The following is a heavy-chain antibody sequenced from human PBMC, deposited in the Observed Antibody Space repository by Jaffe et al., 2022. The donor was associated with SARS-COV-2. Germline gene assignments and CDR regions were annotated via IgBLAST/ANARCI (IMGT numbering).Heavy chain of an antibody. J-gene: IGHJ6*03. V-gene: IGHV4-59*01. D-gene: IGHD2-15*01. CDR2: IYYSGST. CDR1: GGSISSYY. Sequence: QVQLQESGPGLVKPSETLSLTCTVSGGSISSYYWSWIRQPPGKGLEWIGYIYYSGSTNYNPSLKSRVTISVDTSKNQFSLKLSSVTAADTAVYYCATYLSGGSSPSHYYYMDVWGKGTTVTVSS. CDR3: ATYLSGGSSPSHYYYMDV.